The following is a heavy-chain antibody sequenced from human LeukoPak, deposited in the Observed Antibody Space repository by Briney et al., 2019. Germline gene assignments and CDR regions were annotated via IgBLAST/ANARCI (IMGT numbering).Heavy chain of an antibody. Sequence: SETLSLTCTVSGGSISSYYWSWIRQPPGKGLEWIGYIYYSGSTNYNPSLKSRVTISVDTSKNQFSLKLSSVTAADTAVYYCARERTDLVVPAPGGFDYWGQGTLVTVSS. CDR3: ARERTDLVVPAPGGFDY. D-gene: IGHD2-2*01. V-gene: IGHV4-59*01. J-gene: IGHJ4*02. CDR2: IYYSGST. CDR1: GGSISSYY.